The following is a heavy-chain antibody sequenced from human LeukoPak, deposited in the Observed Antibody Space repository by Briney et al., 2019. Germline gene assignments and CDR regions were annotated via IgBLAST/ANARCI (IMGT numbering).Heavy chain of an antibody. J-gene: IGHJ4*02. CDR3: AREAWIQLWLLDDY. CDR2: IKQDGSEK. V-gene: IGHV3-7*03. CDR1: GFTFSSYW. D-gene: IGHD5-18*01. Sequence: GGSLRLSCAASGFTFSSYWMSWVRQAPGKGLEWVANIKQDGSEKYYVDSVKGRFTISRDNAKNSLYLQMNSQRAEDTAVYYCAREAWIQLWLLDDYWGQGTLVTVSS.